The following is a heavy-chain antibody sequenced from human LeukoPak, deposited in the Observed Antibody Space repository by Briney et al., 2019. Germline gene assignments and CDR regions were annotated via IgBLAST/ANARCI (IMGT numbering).Heavy chain of an antibody. CDR1: GFTFSGYA. D-gene: IGHD2-21*02. V-gene: IGHV3-30*02. CDR3: GRGRRHGDSPIPQIDF. J-gene: IGHJ4*02. Sequence: GGSLRLSCAASGFTFSGYAMHWVRQAPGKGLEWVAFIRYDGTNTYYADSVKGRISISRDDSTNRVHLQMTTLRPEETAVYYCGRGRRHGDSPIPQIDFWGQGTLVTVSS. CDR2: IRYDGTNT.